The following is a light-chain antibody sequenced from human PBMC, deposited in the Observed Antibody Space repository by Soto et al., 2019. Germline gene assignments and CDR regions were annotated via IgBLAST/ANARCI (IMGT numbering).Light chain of an antibody. CDR2: YDS. J-gene: IGLJ2*01. CDR1: NIGSKS. CDR3: QVWDISSNHVV. Sequence: SYELTQPPSVSVAPGKKARITCGGNNIGSKSVHWYQQKAGQAPILAMYYDSDRPSGIPERFSGSNPGNTATLTISTVEAGDEADYYCQVWDISSNHVVFGGGTKVTVL. V-gene: IGLV3-21*04.